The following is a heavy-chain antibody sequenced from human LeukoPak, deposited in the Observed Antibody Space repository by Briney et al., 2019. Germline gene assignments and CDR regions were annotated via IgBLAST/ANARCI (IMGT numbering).Heavy chain of an antibody. CDR1: GGSFSGYY. Sequence: SETLSLTCAVYGGSFSGYYWSWIRQPPGKGLEWSGEINHSGSTNYNPSLKSRVTISLDTPKNQFSLKLTSVTAADTAVYYCARTRLWPTGTFDYWGQGTLVTVSS. CDR2: INHSGST. CDR3: ARTRLWPTGTFDY. D-gene: IGHD5-18*01. V-gene: IGHV4-34*01. J-gene: IGHJ4*02.